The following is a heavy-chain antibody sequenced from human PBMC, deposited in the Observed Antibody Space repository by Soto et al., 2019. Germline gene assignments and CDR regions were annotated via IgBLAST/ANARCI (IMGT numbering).Heavy chain of an antibody. V-gene: IGHV3-23*01. Sequence: GGSLRLSCAASGFTFSSYAMSWVRQAPGKGLEWVSAISGSGGSTYCANSGKGRFTISRDNSTNTLYLQMNSLRAEDMAVSYCAKFGWEGYYGSGSYSTGTDQPFDYWGQGTLVTVSS. CDR1: GFTFSSYA. D-gene: IGHD3-10*01. J-gene: IGHJ4*02. CDR2: ISGSGGST. CDR3: AKFGWEGYYGSGSYSTGTDQPFDY.